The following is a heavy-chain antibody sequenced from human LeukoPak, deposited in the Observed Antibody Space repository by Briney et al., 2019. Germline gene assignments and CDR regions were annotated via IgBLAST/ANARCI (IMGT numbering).Heavy chain of an antibody. J-gene: IGHJ4*02. D-gene: IGHD1-1*01. CDR1: GYTFTSYD. CDR3: ARGVGRRFWNLALHIDY. Sequence: ASVKVSCRASGYTFTSYDINWVRQATGQGLEWMGWMNPNSGNTGYAQKFQGRVTITRNTSISTAYMELSSLGSEDTAVYYCARGVGRRFWNLALHIDYWGQGTLVTVSS. V-gene: IGHV1-8*03. CDR2: MNPNSGNT.